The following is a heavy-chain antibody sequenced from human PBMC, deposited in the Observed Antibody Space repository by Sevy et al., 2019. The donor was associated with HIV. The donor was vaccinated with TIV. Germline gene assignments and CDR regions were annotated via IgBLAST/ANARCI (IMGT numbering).Heavy chain of an antibody. CDR1: GFTFNNYW. V-gene: IGHV3-7*03. J-gene: IGHJ4*02. CDR3: ARRWDYWGQMGY. Sequence: GGSLRLSCAASGFTFNNYWMTWVRQAPGKGLEWLANIKQDGSDKYYMESVKGRFNISRDNTKNSLYLQLNSLTAEDTAVYDCARRWDYWGQMGYWGQGTLVTVSS. D-gene: IGHD7-27*01. CDR2: IKQDGSDK.